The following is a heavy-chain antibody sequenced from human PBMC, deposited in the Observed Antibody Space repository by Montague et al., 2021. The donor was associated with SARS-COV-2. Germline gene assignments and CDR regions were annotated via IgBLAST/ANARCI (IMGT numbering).Heavy chain of an antibody. Sequence: ETLSLTCTVSGGSISSSSYFWGWIRQPPGKGLEWIGSIYYSGSTYYNPSRKSRVTISVDTSKNQFSLKLSSVTAADTAVYYCARDVGWYSSSWFDYWGQGTLVTVSS. V-gene: IGHV4-39*07. D-gene: IGHD6-13*01. CDR2: IYYSGST. CDR1: GGSISSSSYF. CDR3: ARDVGWYSSSWFDY. J-gene: IGHJ4*02.